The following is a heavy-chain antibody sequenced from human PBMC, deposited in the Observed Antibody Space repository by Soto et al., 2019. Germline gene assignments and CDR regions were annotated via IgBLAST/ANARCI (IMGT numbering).Heavy chain of an antibody. Sequence: GESLKISCRGSAYSFTTSWIAWVRQMPGKGLEWMGIIYPADSDTRYSPSFQGQVTISADKSISTAYLQWSSLKASDTAMYYFAKVGVSSYGMIVWGQGTKVPVSS. J-gene: IGHJ6*02. D-gene: IGHD1-26*01. CDR1: AYSFTTSW. V-gene: IGHV5-51*01. CDR2: IYPADSDT. CDR3: AKVGVSSYGMIV.